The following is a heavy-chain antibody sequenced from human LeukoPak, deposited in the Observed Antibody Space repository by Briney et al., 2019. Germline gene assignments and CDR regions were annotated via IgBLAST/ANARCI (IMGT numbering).Heavy chain of an antibody. CDR2: FDPEDGET. J-gene: IGHJ6*02. Sequence: ASVKVSCKVSGYTLTELSMHWVRQAPGKGLEWMGGFDPEDGETIYAQKFQGRVTMTEDTSTDTAYMELSSLRSEDTAVYYCATSSGWYGGMDVWGQGTTVTVSS. V-gene: IGHV1-24*01. CDR1: GYTLTELS. D-gene: IGHD6-19*01. CDR3: ATSSGWYGGMDV.